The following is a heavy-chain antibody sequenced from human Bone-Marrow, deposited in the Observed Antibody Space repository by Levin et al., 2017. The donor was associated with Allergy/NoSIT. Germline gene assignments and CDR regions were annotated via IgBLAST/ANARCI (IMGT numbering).Heavy chain of an antibody. D-gene: IGHD2-2*01. V-gene: IGHV3-30*18. J-gene: IGHJ5*02. CDR3: AKDGGPTNCSSTSCYLGNWFDP. CDR2: ISYDGSNK. Sequence: GESLKISCAASGFTFSSYGMHWVRQAPGKGLEWVAVISYDGSNKYYADSVKGRFTISRDNSKNTLYLQMNSLRAEDTAVYYCAKDGGPTNCSSTSCYLGNWFDPWGQGTLVTVSS. CDR1: GFTFSSYG.